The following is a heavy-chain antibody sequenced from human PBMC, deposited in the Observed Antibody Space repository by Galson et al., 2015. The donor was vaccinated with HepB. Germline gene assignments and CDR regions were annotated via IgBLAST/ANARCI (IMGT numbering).Heavy chain of an antibody. Sequence: SLRLSCAATGFTFSNYEMNWVRQAPGKGLEWLSYISSSGSTLYYADSVKGRFTISRDNAKNSLYLQMNNLRAEDTAVYYCARDMGYGYYYDSSASFWGQGTLVTVSS. V-gene: IGHV3-48*03. CDR2: ISSSGSTL. J-gene: IGHJ4*02. CDR1: GFTFSNYE. CDR3: ARDMGYGYYYDSSASF. D-gene: IGHD3-22*01.